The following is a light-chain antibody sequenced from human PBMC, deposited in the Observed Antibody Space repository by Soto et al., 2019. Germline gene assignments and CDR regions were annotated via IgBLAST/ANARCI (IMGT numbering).Light chain of an antibody. Sequence: AIQLTQSPSSLSASVGDRFTVTCRASQGISSALAWYQQKPGKAPKLLIYDASSLESGVPSRFSGSGSGTDFTLTISSLQPEDFATYYCQQFNNYITFGQGTRLEIK. V-gene: IGKV1D-13*01. CDR1: QGISSA. CDR3: QQFNNYIT. CDR2: DAS. J-gene: IGKJ5*01.